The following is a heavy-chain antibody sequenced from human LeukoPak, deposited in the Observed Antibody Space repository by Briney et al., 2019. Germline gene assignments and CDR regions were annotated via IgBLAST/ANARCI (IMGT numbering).Heavy chain of an antibody. CDR1: GYTFTSYG. CDR3: GRRADYYDSSGYYYYFDY. Sequence: APVKVSCKASGYTFTSYGTSWVRQAPGQGLEWMGWISAYNGNTNYAQKLQGRVTMTTDTSTSTAYMELRSLRSDDTAVYYCGRRADYYDSSGYYYYFDYWGQGTLVTVSS. V-gene: IGHV1-18*01. D-gene: IGHD3-22*01. CDR2: ISAYNGNT. J-gene: IGHJ4*02.